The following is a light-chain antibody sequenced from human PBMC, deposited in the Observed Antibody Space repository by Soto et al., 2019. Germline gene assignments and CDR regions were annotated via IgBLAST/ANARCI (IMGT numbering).Light chain of an antibody. CDR3: AAWDDSLNAWV. CDR2: SNY. CDR1: SSNIGSNT. V-gene: IGLV1-44*01. J-gene: IGLJ3*02. Sequence: QSVLTQPPSASGTPGQRVTISCSGSSSNIGSNTINWYQQLPGTAPKLLIYSNYQRPSGVPDRFSGSKSGTSASLAISGLQSEDEADYYCAAWDDSLNAWVFGGGTKVTVL.